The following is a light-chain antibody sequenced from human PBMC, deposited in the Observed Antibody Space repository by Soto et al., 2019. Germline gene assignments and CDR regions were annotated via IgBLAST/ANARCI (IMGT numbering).Light chain of an antibody. CDR1: SSDVGGYNY. CDR3: SSYTSSSTLEV. CDR2: DVN. Sequence: QSALTQPASVSGSPGQSITIPCTGTSSDVGGYNYVSWYQQNPGKSPKLMIYDVNNRPSGVSNRFSGSKSGNTASLTISGLQAEDEADYYCSSYTSSSTLEVFGGGTKVTVL. J-gene: IGLJ2*01. V-gene: IGLV2-14*01.